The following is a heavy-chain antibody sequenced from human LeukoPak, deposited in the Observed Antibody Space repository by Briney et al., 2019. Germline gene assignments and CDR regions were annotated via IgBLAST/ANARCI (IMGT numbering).Heavy chain of an antibody. CDR3: GKDRDSSSYYHDAFGM. CDR1: GFTFSSYA. D-gene: IGHD3-22*01. CDR2: ISGSGDNT. V-gene: IGHV3-23*01. Sequence: GGSLRLSCAVSGFTFSSYAMSWVRQAPGRGLGWVSVISGSGDNTYYADSVKGRFTISRDNSKNTLYLQMNSLRAEDTGVYFCGKDRDSSSYYHDAFGMWGQGTMVTVSS. J-gene: IGHJ3*02.